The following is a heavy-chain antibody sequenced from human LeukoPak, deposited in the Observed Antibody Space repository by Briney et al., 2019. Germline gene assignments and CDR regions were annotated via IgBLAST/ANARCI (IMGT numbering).Heavy chain of an antibody. D-gene: IGHD3-10*01. V-gene: IGHV3-30*18. CDR3: AKDGSGSSKNWFDP. Sequence: GGSLRLSCAASEFTFSSYGMHWVRQAPGKGLEWVAVISYDGSNKYYADSVKGRFTISRDNSKNTLYLQMNSLRAEDTAVYYCAKDGSGSSKNWFDPWGQGTLVTVSS. J-gene: IGHJ5*02. CDR2: ISYDGSNK. CDR1: EFTFSSYG.